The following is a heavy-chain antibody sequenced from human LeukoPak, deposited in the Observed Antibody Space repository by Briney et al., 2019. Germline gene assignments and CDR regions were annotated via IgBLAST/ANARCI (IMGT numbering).Heavy chain of an antibody. Sequence: GESLKISCKVSGYSFTSYRIGWVRQMPGKGLEWMGIIYPGDSGPTYSPSFQGQVTISVDKSINTAYLQWSSLQASDTAMYYCGMSGDRVPLQDDVFDVWDQGTMVTVST. V-gene: IGHV5-51*01. CDR3: GMSGDRVPLQDDVFDV. J-gene: IGHJ3*01. CDR2: IYPGDSGP. CDR1: GYSFTSYR. D-gene: IGHD1-26*01.